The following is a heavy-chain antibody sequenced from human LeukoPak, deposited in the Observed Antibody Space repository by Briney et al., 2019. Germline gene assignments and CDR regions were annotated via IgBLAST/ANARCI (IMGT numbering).Heavy chain of an antibody. CDR1: GGSISSYY. Sequence: PSETLSLTCTVSGGSISSYYWSWIRQPPGKGLEWIGEINHSGSTNYNPSLKSRVTISVDTSKNQFSLKLSSVTAADTAVYYCARSRRYQLLRHAFDIWGQGTMVTVSS. J-gene: IGHJ3*02. V-gene: IGHV4-34*01. CDR2: INHSGST. CDR3: ARSRRYQLLRHAFDI. D-gene: IGHD2-2*01.